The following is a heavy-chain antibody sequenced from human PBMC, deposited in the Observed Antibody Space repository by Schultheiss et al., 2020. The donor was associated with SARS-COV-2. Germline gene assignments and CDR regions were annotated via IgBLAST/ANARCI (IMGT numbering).Heavy chain of an antibody. V-gene: IGHV4-59*01. CDR3: ASGQQLVQLDY. CDR2: IYYSGST. CDR1: GGSISSYY. Sequence: SETLSLTCTVSGGSISSYYWTWIRQPPGKGLEWIGYIYYSGSTNYNPSLKSRVTISVDTSKNQFSLKLSSVTAADTAVYYCASGQQLVQLDYWGQGTLVTVSS. J-gene: IGHJ4*02. D-gene: IGHD6-13*01.